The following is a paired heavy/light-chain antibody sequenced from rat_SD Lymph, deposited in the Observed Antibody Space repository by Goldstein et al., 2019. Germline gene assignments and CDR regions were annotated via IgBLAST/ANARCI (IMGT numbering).Heavy chain of an antibody. J-gene: IGHJ1*01. CDR2: ISYDGSST. CDR1: GFTFSNYG. CDR3: TRDDWEHWYFDF. Sequence: EVQLVESGGGLVQPGRSMKLSCAASGFTFSNYGMAWVRQAPTKGLEWVATISYDGSSTYYRDSVKGRFTISRDNAKSTLYLQMNSLRSEDTATYYCTRDDWEHWYFDFWGPGTMVTVSS. D-gene: IGHD5-1*01. V-gene: IGHV5-29*01.
Light chain of an antibody. J-gene: IGKJ1*01. Sequence: NTVMTQSPTSMFTSVGDRVTMSCKASQNVGINVGWYQQKTGQSPKRLIYWASNRDTGVPDRFTGSGSGTDFTLTISNMQAEDPAIYYCLQHNSYPRTFGGGTKLELK. CDR3: LQHNSYPRT. CDR2: WAS. CDR1: QNVGIN. V-gene: IGKV6S4*01.